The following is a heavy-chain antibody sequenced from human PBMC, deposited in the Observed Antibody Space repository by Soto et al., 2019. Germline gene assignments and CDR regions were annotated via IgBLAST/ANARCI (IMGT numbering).Heavy chain of an antibody. D-gene: IGHD4-17*01. V-gene: IGHV4-31*03. CDR2: IYYSGST. CDR3: AKDGDYGDSFCFDY. Sequence: QVQLQESGPGLVKPSQTLSLTCTVSGGSISSGGDHWSWIRQPPGKGLEWIGYIYYSGSTIYNPSLTSRVHRSVDTSKNQFSLELSSVTAADTAVYYCAKDGDYGDSFCFDYWGLGTLVTVSS. CDR1: GGSISSGGDH. J-gene: IGHJ4*02.